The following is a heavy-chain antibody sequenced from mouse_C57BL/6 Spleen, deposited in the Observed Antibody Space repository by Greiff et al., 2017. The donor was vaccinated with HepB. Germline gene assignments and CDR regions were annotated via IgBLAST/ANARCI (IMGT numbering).Heavy chain of an antibody. J-gene: IGHJ2*01. CDR3: TRGWDTYFDY. D-gene: IGHD4-1*01. Sequence: VKLQESGAELVRPGASVTLSCKASGYTFTDYEMHWVKQTPVHGLEWIGAIDPETGGTAYNQKFKGKAILTADKSSSTAYMQLRSLTSEDSAVYYCTRGWDTYFDYWGQGTTLTVSS. CDR2: IDPETGGT. CDR1: GYTFTDYE. V-gene: IGHV1-15*01.